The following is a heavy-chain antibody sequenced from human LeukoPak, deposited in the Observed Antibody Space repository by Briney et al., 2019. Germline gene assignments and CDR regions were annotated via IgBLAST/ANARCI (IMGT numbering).Heavy chain of an antibody. CDR2: IDSSGNVR. CDR1: GFIFSDYE. Sequence: QPGGCLRLSCAACGFIFSDYEMKWVRQAAGEGMEWLAYIDSSGNVRYGADSAKGRFTISRDNAKNELYLQLSSLRVEATAFYCCARGWFDAWGRGTLVTVSS. V-gene: IGHV3-48*03. CDR3: ARGWFDA. J-gene: IGHJ5*02.